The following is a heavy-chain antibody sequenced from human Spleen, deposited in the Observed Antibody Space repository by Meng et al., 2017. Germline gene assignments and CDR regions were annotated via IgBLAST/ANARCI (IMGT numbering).Heavy chain of an antibody. CDR2: ISSTGGAT. D-gene: IGHD4-11*01. CDR1: GFTFSTVG. CDR3: VPRTTYFDS. V-gene: IGHV3-23*01. Sequence: EVRLLESGGVLVQPGVSLSLSCAASGFTFSTVGMNWVRQAPGKGLEWVSTISSTGGATYYADSVKGRLTISRDNSKNTLYLQMNSLRAEDTAVYYCVPRTTYFDSWGRGTLVTVSS. J-gene: IGHJ4*02.